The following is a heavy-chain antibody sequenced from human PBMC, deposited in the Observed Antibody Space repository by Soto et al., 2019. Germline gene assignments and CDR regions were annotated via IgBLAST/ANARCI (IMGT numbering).Heavy chain of an antibody. J-gene: IGHJ4*02. CDR2: IYPGDSDT. Sequence: PGESLKISCKGSGYSFTSYWIGWVRQMPGKGLEWMGIIYPGDSDTRYSPSFQGQVTISADKSISTAYLQWSSLKASDTAMYYCARSPIAEYSSSHYFDHWGQGTLVTVSS. CDR3: ARSPIAEYSSSHYFDH. CDR1: GYSFTSYW. D-gene: IGHD6-6*01. V-gene: IGHV5-51*01.